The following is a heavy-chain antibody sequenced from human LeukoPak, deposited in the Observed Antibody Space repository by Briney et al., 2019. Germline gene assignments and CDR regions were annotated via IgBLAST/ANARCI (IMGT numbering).Heavy chain of an antibody. CDR2: VYYSGST. Sequence: PSQTLSLTCTVSGGSISSGDYYWSWIRQHPGKGLEWIGYVYYSGSTYYNPSLKSRVTISVDTSKNQFSLKLNSLTSADTAVYYCAREREQLVLWFDPWGQGTLVSFSS. V-gene: IGHV4-31*03. CDR3: AREREQLVLWFDP. D-gene: IGHD6-6*01. J-gene: IGHJ5*02. CDR1: GGSISSGDYY.